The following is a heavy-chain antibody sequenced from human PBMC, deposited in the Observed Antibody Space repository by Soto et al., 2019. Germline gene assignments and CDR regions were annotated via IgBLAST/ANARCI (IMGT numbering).Heavy chain of an antibody. V-gene: IGHV1-8*01. CDR3: ARGLGYCTNGVCYANGFDP. Sequence: ASVKVSCKASGYTLTSYDIDWVRQATGQGLEWMGWMNPNSGNTGYAQKFQGRVTMTRNTSISTAYMELSSLRSEDTAVYYCARGLGYCTNGVCYANGFDPWGQGTLVTISS. D-gene: IGHD2-8*01. CDR1: GYTLTSYD. J-gene: IGHJ5*02. CDR2: MNPNSGNT.